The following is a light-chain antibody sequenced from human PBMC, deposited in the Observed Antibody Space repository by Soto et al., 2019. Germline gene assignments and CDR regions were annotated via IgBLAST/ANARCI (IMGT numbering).Light chain of an antibody. V-gene: IGKV1-39*01. J-gene: IGKJ2*01. CDR3: QQSYSTPYT. Sequence: DIQMTQSPSSLSASVGARVTITCRASQSLSSYLNWYQQKPGKAPKLLIYAASSVQSGVPSRFSGSGSGTDFTLTISRLQPEDFATYYCQQSYSTPYTFGQGTKLEIK. CDR2: AAS. CDR1: QSLSSY.